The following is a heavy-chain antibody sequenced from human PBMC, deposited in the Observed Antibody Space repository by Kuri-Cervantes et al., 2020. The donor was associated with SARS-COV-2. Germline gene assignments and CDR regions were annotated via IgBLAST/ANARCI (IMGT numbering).Heavy chain of an antibody. D-gene: IGHD3-9*01. CDR3: ARGRRYSLPGGLDY. CDR1: GGSFSGYY. J-gene: IGHJ4*02. V-gene: IGHV4-34*01. CDR2: INHSGST. Sequence: SETLSLTCAVYGGSFSGYYWSWIRQPPGKGLEWIGEINHSGSTNYNPSLKSRVTISVDTSKNQFSLKLSSVTAADTAVYYCARGRRYSLPGGLDYWGQGTLVTSPQ.